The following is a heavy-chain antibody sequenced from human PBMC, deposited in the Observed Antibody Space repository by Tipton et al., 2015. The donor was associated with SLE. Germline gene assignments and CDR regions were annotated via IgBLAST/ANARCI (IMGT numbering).Heavy chain of an antibody. CDR3: ARDRIIMYRGALGV. J-gene: IGHJ6*04. Sequence: PLRLSCAASGFSVSGHYMSWVRQAPGKGLEWVSVIYSGGTTYYADSVKGRFTISRDSSENTLYLQMNSLRAEDTAVYYCARDRIIMYRGALGVWGKGTTVTVSS. V-gene: IGHV3-66*02. CDR1: GFSVSGHY. D-gene: IGHD3-10*01. CDR2: IYSGGTT.